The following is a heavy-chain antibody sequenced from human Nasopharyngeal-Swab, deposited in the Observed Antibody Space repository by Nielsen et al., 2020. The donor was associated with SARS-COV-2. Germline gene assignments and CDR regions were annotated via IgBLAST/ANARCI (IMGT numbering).Heavy chain of an antibody. V-gene: IGHV1-8*01. CDR3: ARSRDTTETAGDY. J-gene: IGHJ4*02. Sequence: ASVKVSCKASGYTFTSYDINWVRQATGQGLEWMGWMNPNSGNTGYAQKFQGRVTMTRNTSISTAYMELSSLRSEDTAVYYCARSRDTTETAGDYWGQGALVTVSS. CDR2: MNPNSGNT. CDR1: GYTFTSYD. D-gene: IGHD1-1*01.